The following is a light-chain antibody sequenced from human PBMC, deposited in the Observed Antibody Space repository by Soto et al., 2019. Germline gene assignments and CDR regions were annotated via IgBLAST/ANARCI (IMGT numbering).Light chain of an antibody. CDR1: QNINNY. V-gene: IGKV1-33*01. CDR2: DAS. Sequence: IHMTQSPSSLSASVGHSVTITCQASQNINNYLNWYQQKPGRAPKLLIYDASNLEAGVPSRFRGSASGTDSTFTISRLKPEDIATYYCQQYENLPTFGQGTRLEIK. CDR3: QQYENLPT. J-gene: IGKJ5*01.